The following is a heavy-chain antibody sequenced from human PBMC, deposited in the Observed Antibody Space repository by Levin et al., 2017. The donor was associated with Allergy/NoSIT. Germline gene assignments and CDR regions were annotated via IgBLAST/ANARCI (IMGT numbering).Heavy chain of an antibody. Sequence: GGSLRLSCAASGFTFDDYAMHWVRQAPGKGLEWVSGISWNSGSIGYADSVKGRFTISRDNAKNSLYLQMNSLRAEDTALYYCAKDIISVRRGGNPSGFDYWGQGTLVTVSS. CDR1: GFTFDDYA. CDR2: ISWNSGSI. V-gene: IGHV3-9*01. CDR3: AKDIISVRRGGNPSGFDY. D-gene: IGHD4-23*01. J-gene: IGHJ4*02.